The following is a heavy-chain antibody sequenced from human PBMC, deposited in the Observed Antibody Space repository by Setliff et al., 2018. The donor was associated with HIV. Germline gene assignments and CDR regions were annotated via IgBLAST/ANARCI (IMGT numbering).Heavy chain of an antibody. CDR3: AATYYYDSSGLHGFDY. CDR2: IIPIFGTA. J-gene: IGHJ4*02. Sequence: SVKVSCKASGGTFSSYAISWVRQAPGQGLEWMGGIIPIFGTANYAQKFQGRVTITADESTSTAYMEPSSLRSEDTAVYYCAATYYYDSSGLHGFDYWGQGTPVTVSS. CDR1: GGTFSSYA. V-gene: IGHV1-69*13. D-gene: IGHD3-22*01.